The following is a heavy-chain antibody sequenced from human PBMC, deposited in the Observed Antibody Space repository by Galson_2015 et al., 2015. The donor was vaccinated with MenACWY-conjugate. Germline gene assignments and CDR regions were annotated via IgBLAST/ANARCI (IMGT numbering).Heavy chain of an antibody. CDR2: ISGSGGST. Sequence: SLRLSCAASGFTFSSYAMSWVRQAPGKGLEWVSAISGSGGSTYYADSVKGRFSISRDISKNTLYLQMNSLRPEDTAVYYCARDRGGGSGSYYMGALTYWGQGTLVTVSS. CDR1: GFTFSSYA. J-gene: IGHJ4*02. V-gene: IGHV3-23*01. CDR3: ARDRGGGSGSYYMGALTY. D-gene: IGHD3-10*01.